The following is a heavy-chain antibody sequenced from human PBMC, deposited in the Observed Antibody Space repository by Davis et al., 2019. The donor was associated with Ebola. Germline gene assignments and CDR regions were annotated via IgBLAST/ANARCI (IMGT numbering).Heavy chain of an antibody. Sequence: MPGGSLRLSCTVSGYSISSNSFWGWIRQPPGKGLEWIGSTYHSGRTYYNPSLKSRVTISVDRSKNQFSLKLSSVTAADTAVYYCARDSVLVPAASYYYYGMDVWGQGTTVTVSS. CDR2: TYHSGRT. D-gene: IGHD2-2*01. J-gene: IGHJ6*02. V-gene: IGHV4-38-2*02. CDR1: GYSISSNSF. CDR3: ARDSVLVPAASYYYYGMDV.